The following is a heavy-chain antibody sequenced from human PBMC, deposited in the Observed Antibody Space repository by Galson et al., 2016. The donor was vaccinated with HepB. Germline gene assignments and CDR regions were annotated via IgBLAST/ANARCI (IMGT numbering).Heavy chain of an antibody. CDR2: IETAGET. J-gene: IGHJ6*04. CDR1: GFTFSIHD. Sequence: SLRLSCAASGFTFSIHDMHWVRQVTGKGLEWVSAIETAGETYYPDSVKGRFTISRENAKNSSYLQMNDLGAGDTAVYYCARGKSLLTMPWNYGLDVWGKGTAVTVSS. CDR3: ARGKSLLTMPWNYGLDV. V-gene: IGHV3-13*01. D-gene: IGHD1-1*01.